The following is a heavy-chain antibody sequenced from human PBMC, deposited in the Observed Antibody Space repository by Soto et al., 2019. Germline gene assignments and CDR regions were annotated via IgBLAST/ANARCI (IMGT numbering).Heavy chain of an antibody. Sequence: ASVKVSCKASGYTFTSYAMHWVRQAPGQRLEWMGWINAGNGNTKYSQKFQGRVTITRDTSASTAYMELSSLRSEDTAVYYCARESGYSYGYFDYWGQGTLVTVSS. D-gene: IGHD5-18*01. CDR1: GYTFTSYA. CDR2: INAGNGNT. J-gene: IGHJ4*02. CDR3: ARESGYSYGYFDY. V-gene: IGHV1-3*01.